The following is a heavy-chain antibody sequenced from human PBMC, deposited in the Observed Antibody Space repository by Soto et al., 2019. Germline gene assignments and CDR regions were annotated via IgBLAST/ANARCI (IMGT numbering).Heavy chain of an antibody. D-gene: IGHD6-13*01. V-gene: IGHV1-69*13. J-gene: IGHJ6*02. CDR1: GGTFSSYA. CDR3: ARGLIAAAGTRANYYYGMDV. CDR2: IIPIFGTA. Sequence: SVKVSCKASGGTFSSYAISWVRQAPGQGLEWMGGIIPIFGTANYAQKFQGRVTITADESTSTAYMELSSLRSEDTAVYYCARGLIAAAGTRANYYYGMDVWGQGTTVTVSS.